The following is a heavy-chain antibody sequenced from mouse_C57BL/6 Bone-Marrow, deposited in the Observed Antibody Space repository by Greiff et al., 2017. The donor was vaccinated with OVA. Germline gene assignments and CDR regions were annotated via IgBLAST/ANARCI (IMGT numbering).Heavy chain of an antibody. Sequence: QVQLQQSGAELVRPGASVKLSCKASGYTFTDYYINWVKQRPGQGLEWIARIYPGSGNTYYNEKFKGKATLTAEKSSSTAYMQLSSLTSEDSAVYFCARVYDCAMDYWGQGTSVTVSA. CDR1: GYTFTDYY. D-gene: IGHD2-12*01. J-gene: IGHJ4*01. V-gene: IGHV1-76*01. CDR3: ARVYDCAMDY. CDR2: IYPGSGNT.